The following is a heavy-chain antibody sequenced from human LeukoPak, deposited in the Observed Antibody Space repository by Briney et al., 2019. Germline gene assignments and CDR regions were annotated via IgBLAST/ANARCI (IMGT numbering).Heavy chain of an antibody. CDR1: GFTFSSYG. D-gene: IGHD3-16*02. V-gene: IGHV3-33*06. Sequence: PGGSLRLSCAASGFTFSSYGMHWVRQAPGKGLEWVAVIWYDGSNKYYADSVKGRFTISRDNSKNTLYLQMNSLRAEDTAVYYCAKDWFMITFGGVIPDYWDQGTLVTVSS. CDR2: IWYDGSNK. J-gene: IGHJ4*02. CDR3: AKDWFMITFGGVIPDY.